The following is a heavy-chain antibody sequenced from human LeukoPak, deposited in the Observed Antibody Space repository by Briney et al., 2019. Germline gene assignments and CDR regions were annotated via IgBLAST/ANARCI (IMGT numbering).Heavy chain of an antibody. CDR2: INPKSGGT. D-gene: IGHD2-15*01. CDR1: GYTFTGYY. Sequence: ASVKVSCKASGYTFTGYYLHWVRQAPGQGLEWMGWINPKSGGTNYAQKFQGRVTMTRDTSISTAYMELSRLKSDDTAVYYCARGQYCSGGSCFLDYWGQGTLVTVSS. V-gene: IGHV1-2*02. CDR3: ARGQYCSGGSCFLDY. J-gene: IGHJ4*02.